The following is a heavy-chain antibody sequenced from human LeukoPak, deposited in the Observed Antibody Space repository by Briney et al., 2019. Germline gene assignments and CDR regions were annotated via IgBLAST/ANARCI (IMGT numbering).Heavy chain of an antibody. Sequence: ASVKVSCKASGYTFASYYMHWVRQAPGQGLEWMGIINPSGGSTSYAQKFQGRVTMTRDMSTSTVYMELSSLRSEDTAVYYCALYSGSHLRGYDAFDIWGQGTMVTVSS. D-gene: IGHD1-26*01. V-gene: IGHV1-46*03. CDR1: GYTFASYY. J-gene: IGHJ3*02. CDR3: ALYSGSHLRGYDAFDI. CDR2: INPSGGST.